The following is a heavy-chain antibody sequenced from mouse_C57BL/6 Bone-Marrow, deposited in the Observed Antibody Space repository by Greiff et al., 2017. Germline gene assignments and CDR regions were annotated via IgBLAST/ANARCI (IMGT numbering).Heavy chain of an antibody. CDR3: ARRSPYYVDY. CDR2: INPYNGGT. CDR1: GYTFTDYY. J-gene: IGHJ2*01. V-gene: IGHV1-19*01. Sequence: EVQLQQSGPVLVKPGASVKMSCKASGYTFTDYYMNWVKQSHGKSLEWIGVINPYNGGTSYNQKFKGKATLTVDKSSSTAYMELNSLTSEDSAVYYCARRSPYYVDYWGQGTTLTVSS.